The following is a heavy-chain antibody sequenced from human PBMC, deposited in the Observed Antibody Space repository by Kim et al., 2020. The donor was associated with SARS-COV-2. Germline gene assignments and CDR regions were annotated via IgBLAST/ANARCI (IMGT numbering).Heavy chain of an antibody. CDR2: LSTNGDNT. D-gene: IGHD2-15*01. Sequence: GGSLRLSCAASGFSFSSYAMSWVRQAPGKGLEWVSSLSTNGDNTYYADSVKGRFTISRDNSRNTLNLQMNSLRAEDTAVYYCVKKSGSSIYSGLGVWGQG. CDR3: VKKSGSSIYSGLGV. J-gene: IGHJ6*02. V-gene: IGHV3-23*01. CDR1: GFSFSSYA.